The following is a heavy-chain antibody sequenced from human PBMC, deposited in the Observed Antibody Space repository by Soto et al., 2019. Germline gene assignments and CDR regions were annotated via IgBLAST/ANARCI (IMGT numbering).Heavy chain of an antibody. J-gene: IGHJ4*02. V-gene: IGHV1-46*02. CDR2: INPSGGST. Sequence: SXNVSYKASGYTXNSYYMNWVRQAPGQGLEWMGIINPSGGSTSYAKKFQGRVTRTRDTSTSTVYMELSSLRSEDTDVYYCARVRRSSGYYYGYWGQGTPVTVSS. CDR3: ARVRRSSGYYYGY. CDR1: GYTXNSYY. D-gene: IGHD3-22*01.